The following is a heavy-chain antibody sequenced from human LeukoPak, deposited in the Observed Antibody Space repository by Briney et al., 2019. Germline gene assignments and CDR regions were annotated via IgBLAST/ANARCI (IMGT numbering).Heavy chain of an antibody. J-gene: IGHJ3*01. CDR3: ASRWVGARNWKAGA. CDR1: GYSISSGYY. V-gene: IGHV4-38-2*02. D-gene: IGHD1-26*01. CDR2: IYHSGST. Sequence: PSETLSLTCTVSGYSISSGYYWGWIRQPPGKGLEWIGSIYHSGSTYYNPSLKSRVTISVDTSKNQFSLKLSSVTAADTAVYYCASRWVGARNWKAGARGQGTTVTVSS.